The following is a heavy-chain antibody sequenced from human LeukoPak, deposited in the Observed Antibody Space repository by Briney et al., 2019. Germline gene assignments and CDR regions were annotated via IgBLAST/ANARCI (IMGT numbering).Heavy chain of an antibody. Sequence: GGSLRLSCAASGFTFDDYAMHWVRQAPGKGLEWVSGISWNSGSIGYADSVKGRFTISRDNAKNFLYLQMNSLRAEDTALYYCAKEGQQLVRDYYYYYMDVWGKGTTVTVSS. J-gene: IGHJ6*03. CDR1: GFTFDDYA. CDR2: ISWNSGSI. V-gene: IGHV3-9*01. D-gene: IGHD6-13*01. CDR3: AKEGQQLVRDYYYYYMDV.